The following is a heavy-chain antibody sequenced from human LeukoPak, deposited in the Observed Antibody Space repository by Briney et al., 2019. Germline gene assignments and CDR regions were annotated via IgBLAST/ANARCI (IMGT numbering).Heavy chain of an antibody. CDR1: GFTLRSYA. CDR3: AKLGYSHPNGSFDY. Sequence: GGSLRLSRAASGFTLRSYAMSWLRQAPGRGLDWVSAISGSGGSTSYADYVKGRFTISRDNSTNTLYMQMNSPRAEDTAVYYCAKLGYSHPNGSFDYWGQGALVTVSS. V-gene: IGHV3-23*01. D-gene: IGHD5-18*01. J-gene: IGHJ4*02. CDR2: ISGSGGST.